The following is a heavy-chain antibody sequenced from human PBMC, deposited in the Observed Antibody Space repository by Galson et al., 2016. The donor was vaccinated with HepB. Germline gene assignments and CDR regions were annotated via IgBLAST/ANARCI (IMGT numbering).Heavy chain of an antibody. CDR2: MYYSGGT. CDR3: ARSSRPTYFQH. Sequence: TLSLTCTVSGGSISSGGYYWNWIRQHPGKGLEWIGHMYYSGGTYYNPSLKSRVTMSLDTSENQFSLKLSSVTAADTAVYYCARSSRPTYFQHWGQGTLVSVSS. J-gene: IGHJ1*01. V-gene: IGHV4-31*03. CDR1: GGSISSGGYY.